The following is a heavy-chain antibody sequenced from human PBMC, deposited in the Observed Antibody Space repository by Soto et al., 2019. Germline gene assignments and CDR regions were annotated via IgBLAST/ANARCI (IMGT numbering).Heavy chain of an antibody. D-gene: IGHD5-18*01. J-gene: IGHJ6*02. CDR1: GGSISSSSYY. CDR2: IYYSGST. Sequence: SETLSLTCTVSGGSISSSSYYWGWIRQPPGKGLEWIGSIYYSGSTYYNPSLKSRVTISVDTSKNQFSLKLSSVTAADTAVYYCARRVQLWLYYYYYGMDVWGQGTTVTVSS. V-gene: IGHV4-39*01. CDR3: ARRVQLWLYYYYYGMDV.